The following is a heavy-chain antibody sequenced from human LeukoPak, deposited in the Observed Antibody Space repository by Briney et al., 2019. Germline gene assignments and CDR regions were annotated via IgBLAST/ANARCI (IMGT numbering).Heavy chain of an antibody. J-gene: IGHJ4*02. CDR2: INPNSGGT. D-gene: IGHD2-15*01. V-gene: IGHV1-2*02. Sequence: ASVKVSCTASGFTFTGYYIHWVRQAPGQGLEWMGWINPNSGGTDYAQRFQGRVTMTRDTSISTAYMELSRLRSDDTAVYYCAREGPVPDCRGGSCYETGGQGTLVTVSS. CDR1: GFTFTGYY. CDR3: AREGPVPDCRGGSCYET.